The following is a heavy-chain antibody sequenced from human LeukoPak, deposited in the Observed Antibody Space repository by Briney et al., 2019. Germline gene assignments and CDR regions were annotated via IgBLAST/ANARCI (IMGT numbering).Heavy chain of an antibody. CDR1: GGSISSYY. CDR3: ARDQLTYMDV. V-gene: IGHV4-59*01. J-gene: IGHJ6*03. D-gene: IGHD1-1*01. CDR2: IYYSGST. Sequence: SETLSLTCTVSGGSISSYYWSWIRQPPGKGLEWIGYIYYSGSTNYNPSLKSRVTISVDTSKNQFSLKLSSVTAADTAVYYCARDQLTYMDVWGKGTTVTVSS.